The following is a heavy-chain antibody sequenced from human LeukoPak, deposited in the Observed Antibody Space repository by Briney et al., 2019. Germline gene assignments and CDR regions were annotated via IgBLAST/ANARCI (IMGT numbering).Heavy chain of an antibody. J-gene: IGHJ4*02. D-gene: IGHD4-17*01. CDR3: ATEGGWQPTDYGDHVY. CDR1: GYTFTNYG. Sequence: ASVKVSCKASGYTFTNYGITWVRQAPGQGLEWMGWISPYNGNTNYAQKFRGRVTMTTDTSTRTAYMELRNLRSDDTALYYCATEGGWQPTDYGDHVYWGQGTLVTVSS. V-gene: IGHV1-18*01. CDR2: ISPYNGNT.